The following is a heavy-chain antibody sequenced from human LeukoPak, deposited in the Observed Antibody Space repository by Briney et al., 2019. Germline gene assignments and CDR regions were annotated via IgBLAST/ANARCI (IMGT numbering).Heavy chain of an antibody. Sequence: SETLSLTCTVSGGSISSYYWSWIRLPAGKGLEWIGYIYYSGSTNYSPSLKSRVTISVDTSKNQFSLKLSSVTAADTAVYYCGCDGGEAWLHFWGQGTLVTVSP. CDR1: GGSISSYY. J-gene: IGHJ4*02. D-gene: IGHD5-18*01. CDR2: IYYSGST. CDR3: GCDGGEAWLHF. V-gene: IGHV4-59*08.